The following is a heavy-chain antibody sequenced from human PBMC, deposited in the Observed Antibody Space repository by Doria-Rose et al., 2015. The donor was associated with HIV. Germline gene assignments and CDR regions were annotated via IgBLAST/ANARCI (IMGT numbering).Heavy chain of an antibody. CDR2: IFSDDER. V-gene: IGHV2-26*01. Sequence: QESGPVLAKPTETLTLTCTVSGVSLSSPGMGVSWIRQPPGKALEWLANIFSDDERSYQTSLKSRLTISRGTSKSQVVLTMTDMDPVDTATYYCARIKSSRWYHKYYFDFWGQGTLVIVSA. J-gene: IGHJ4*02. D-gene: IGHD6-13*01. CDR1: GVSLSSPGMG. CDR3: ARIKSSRWYHKYYFDF.